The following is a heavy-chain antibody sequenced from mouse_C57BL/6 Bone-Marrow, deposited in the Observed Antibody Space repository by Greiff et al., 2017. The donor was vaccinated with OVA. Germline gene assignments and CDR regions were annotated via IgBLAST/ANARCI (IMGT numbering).Heavy chain of an antibody. J-gene: IGHJ3*01. V-gene: IGHV7-1*01. CDR3: ARDLTGTFPGFAY. D-gene: IGHD4-1*01. Sequence: EVHLVESGGGLVQSGRSLRLSCATSGFTFSDFYMEWVRQAPGKGLEWIAASRNKANDYTTEYSASVKGRFIVSRDTSQSILYLQMNALRAEDTAIYYCARDLTGTFPGFAYWGQGTLVTVSA. CDR2: SRNKANDYTT. CDR1: GFTFSDFY.